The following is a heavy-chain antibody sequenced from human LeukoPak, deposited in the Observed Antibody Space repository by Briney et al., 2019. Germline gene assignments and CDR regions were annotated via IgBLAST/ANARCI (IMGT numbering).Heavy chain of an antibody. D-gene: IGHD3-22*01. V-gene: IGHV3-66*01. CDR3: ARDISSGYYDAFDI. Sequence: GGSLRLSCAASGFTVSSNYMSWVRQALGKGLEWVSIIYSGGSTYYADSVKGRFTISRDNSKNTLYLQMNSLRAEDTAVYYCARDISSGYYDAFDIWGQGTMVTVSS. CDR1: GFTVSSNY. J-gene: IGHJ3*02. CDR2: IYSGGST.